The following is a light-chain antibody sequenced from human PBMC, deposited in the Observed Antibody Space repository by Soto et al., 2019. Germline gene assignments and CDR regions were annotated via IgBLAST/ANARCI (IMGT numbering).Light chain of an antibody. CDR1: QSIRSW. V-gene: IGKV1-5*03. CDR3: QQYNTYPWT. Sequence: DIQMTQSPSTLSASVGDRVTITCRASQSIRSWLAWYQRKPGKAPNLLIYKASSLESGVPSRFSGSESGTEFTLTSSSLQPDDFATYFCQQYNTYPWTFGQGTKVEIK. CDR2: KAS. J-gene: IGKJ1*01.